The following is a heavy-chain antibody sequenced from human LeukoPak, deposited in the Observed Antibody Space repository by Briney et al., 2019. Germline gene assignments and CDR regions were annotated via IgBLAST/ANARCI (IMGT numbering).Heavy chain of an antibody. D-gene: IGHD2-15*01. Sequence: GASVKVSCKASVYTFTSYGISWVRHAPGDGLEWMGWICAHNGNTNYAQKFQGRVTMTEDTSTDTAYMELSSLRSEDTAVYYCATLAEGYCSGGSCSFPPNWFDPWGQGTLVTVSS. CDR2: ICAHNGNT. CDR3: ATLAEGYCSGGSCSFPPNWFDP. J-gene: IGHJ5*02. V-gene: IGHV1-18*01. CDR1: VYTFTSYG.